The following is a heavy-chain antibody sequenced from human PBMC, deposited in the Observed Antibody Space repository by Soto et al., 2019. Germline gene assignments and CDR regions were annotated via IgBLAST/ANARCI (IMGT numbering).Heavy chain of an antibody. CDR3: ARYGYCSGGSCYPSWFDP. CDR2: ISAYNGNT. Sequence: APVEASSKASGVTLTSNCSSWVRQAPGKRPEWMGWISAYNGNTNYAQKLQGRVTMTTDTSTSTAYMELRSLRSDDTAVYYCARYGYCSGGSCYPSWFDPWGQGTLVTVSS. CDR1: GVTLTSNC. V-gene: IGHV1-18*01. J-gene: IGHJ5*02. D-gene: IGHD2-15*01.